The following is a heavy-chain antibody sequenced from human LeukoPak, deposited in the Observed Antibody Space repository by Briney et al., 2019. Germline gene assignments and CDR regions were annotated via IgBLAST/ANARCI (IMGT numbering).Heavy chain of an antibody. D-gene: IGHD3-3*01. CDR2: ISSSSSYI. J-gene: IGHJ4*02. Sequence: GGSLRLSCAASGFTFSSYSMNWVRQAPGKGLEWVSSISSSSSYIYYADSVKGRFTISRDNAKNSLYLQMNSLRAEDTAVYYCAGDQTGPFWSGYYAFDYWGQGTLVTVSS. CDR3: AGDQTGPFWSGYYAFDY. CDR1: GFTFSSYS. V-gene: IGHV3-21*01.